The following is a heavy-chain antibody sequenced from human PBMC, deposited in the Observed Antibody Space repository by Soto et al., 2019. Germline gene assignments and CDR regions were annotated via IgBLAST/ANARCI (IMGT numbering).Heavy chain of an antibody. J-gene: IGHJ2*01. Sequence: PSETLSLTCAVSGGSISSSNWWSWVRQPPGKGLEWIGETYHSGSTNYNPSLKSRVTISVDKSKNQFSLKLSSVTAADTAVYYCARESDDYGDYVSWYFDLWGRGTLVTVSS. CDR1: GGSISSSNW. V-gene: IGHV4-4*02. CDR2: TYHSGST. D-gene: IGHD4-17*01. CDR3: ARESDDYGDYVSWYFDL.